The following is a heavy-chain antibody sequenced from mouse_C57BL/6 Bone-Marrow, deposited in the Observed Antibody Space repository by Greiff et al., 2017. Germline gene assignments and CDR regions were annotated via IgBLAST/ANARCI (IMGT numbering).Heavy chain of an antibody. J-gene: IGHJ4*01. CDR1: GFSLTSYG. D-gene: IGHD1-1*01. V-gene: IGHV2-2*01. Sequence: VQLQQSGPGLVQPSQSLSITCTVSGFSLTSYGVHWVRQSPGKGLEWLGVIWSGGSTDYNAAFISRLSISKDNSTSQVFFKMNSLQADDTAIYYCARNEWAVVPYAMDYWGQGTSVTVSS. CDR3: ARNEWAVVPYAMDY. CDR2: IWSGGST.